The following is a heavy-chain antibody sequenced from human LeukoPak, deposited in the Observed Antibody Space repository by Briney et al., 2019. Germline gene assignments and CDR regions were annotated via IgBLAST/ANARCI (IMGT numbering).Heavy chain of an antibody. CDR2: ISISSSYI. V-gene: IGHV3-21*04. CDR3: ARQGYGGHSRGAADY. Sequence: GGSLRLSCAASGFTFSRYSMNWVRQAPGKGLEWVSSISISSSYIYYADSVKGRFTMSRDNAKNSLYLQVNSLRSDDTAVYYCARQGYGGHSRGAADYWGQGTLVTVSS. J-gene: IGHJ4*02. CDR1: GFTFSRYS. D-gene: IGHD4-23*01.